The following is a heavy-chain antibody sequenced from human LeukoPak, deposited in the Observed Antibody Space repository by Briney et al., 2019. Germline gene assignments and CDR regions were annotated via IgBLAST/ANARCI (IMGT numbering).Heavy chain of an antibody. V-gene: IGHV4-59*01. D-gene: IGHD1-26*01. CDR1: GGSISSYY. CDR3: ARGGSFLKYNWFDP. Sequence: SETLSLTCTVSGGSISSYYWSWIRRPPGKGLEWIGYIYYSGSTNYNPSLKSRVTISVDTSKNQFSLKLSPVTAADTAVYYCARGGSFLKYNWFDPWGQGTLVTVSS. J-gene: IGHJ5*02. CDR2: IYYSGST.